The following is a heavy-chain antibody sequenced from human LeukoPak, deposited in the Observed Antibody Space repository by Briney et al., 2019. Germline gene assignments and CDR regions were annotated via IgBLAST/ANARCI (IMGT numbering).Heavy chain of an antibody. D-gene: IGHD1-1*01. CDR1: GYTLTELS. J-gene: IGHJ6*01. CDR3: AKVGPLRRVQLERRAYYGMDV. Sequence: ASVKVSCKVSGYTLTELSMHWVRQAPGKGLEWMGGFDPEDGETIYAQKFQGRVTMTEDTSTDTAYMELSSLRSEDTAAYYCAKVGPLRRVQLERRAYYGMDVWGQGTTVTVSS. CDR2: FDPEDGET. V-gene: IGHV1-24*01.